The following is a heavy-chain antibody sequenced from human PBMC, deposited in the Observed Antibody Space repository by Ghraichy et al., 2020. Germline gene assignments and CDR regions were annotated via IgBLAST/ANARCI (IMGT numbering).Heavy chain of an antibody. J-gene: IGHJ4*02. D-gene: IGHD1-1*01. Sequence: SETLSLTCTVSGGSISSSSYYWGWIRQPPGKGLEWIGSIYYSGSTYYNPSLKSRVTISVDTSKNQFSLKLSSVTAADTAVYYCASQTGTDVDWGQGTLVTVSS. CDR3: ASQTGTDVD. V-gene: IGHV4-39*01. CDR1: GGSISSSSYY. CDR2: IYYSGST.